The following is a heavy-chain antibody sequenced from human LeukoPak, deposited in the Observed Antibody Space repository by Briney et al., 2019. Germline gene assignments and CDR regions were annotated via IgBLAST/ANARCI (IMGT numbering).Heavy chain of an antibody. Sequence: GGSLRLSCTASGFTFGDYAMSWFRQAPGKGLEWVGFIRSKAYGGTTEYAASVKGRFTISGDDSKSIAYLQMNSLKTEDTAVYYCTRVDQRSQDYYYGMDVWGQGTTVTVSS. V-gene: IGHV3-49*03. CDR1: GFTFGDYA. CDR2: IRSKAYGGTT. D-gene: IGHD5-24*01. CDR3: TRVDQRSQDYYYGMDV. J-gene: IGHJ6*02.